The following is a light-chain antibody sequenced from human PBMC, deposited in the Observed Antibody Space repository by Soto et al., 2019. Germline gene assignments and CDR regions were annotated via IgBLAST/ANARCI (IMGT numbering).Light chain of an antibody. CDR2: GAS. CDR1: QSVSSSY. J-gene: IGKJ3*01. CDR3: QQYGSSPLFT. Sequence: EIVLTQSPGTLSLSPGERATLSCRASQSVSSSYLAWYQQKPGQAPRLLIYGASSRATGIPDRFSGSGSGTDFTLTISRLETEDFAVCYCQQYGSSPLFTFGPGTKVDIK. V-gene: IGKV3-20*01.